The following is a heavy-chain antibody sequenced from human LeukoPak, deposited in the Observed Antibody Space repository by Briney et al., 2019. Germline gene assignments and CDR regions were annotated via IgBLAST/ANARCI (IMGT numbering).Heavy chain of an antibody. J-gene: IGHJ3*02. CDR3: ARALDIRAAFDI. D-gene: IGHD2-15*01. CDR1: GFTFSSYA. V-gene: IGHV3-23*01. Sequence: GGSLRLSCAASGFTFSSYAMTWVRQAPGKGLEWVSAISGSGGSTYYTDSVKGRFIISRDNSKNTLYLQMNSLRAEDTAVYYCARALDIRAAFDIWGQGTMVTVSS. CDR2: ISGSGGST.